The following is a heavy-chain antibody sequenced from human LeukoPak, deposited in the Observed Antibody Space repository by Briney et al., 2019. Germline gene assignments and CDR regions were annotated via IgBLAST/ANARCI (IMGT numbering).Heavy chain of an antibody. Sequence: GGSLRLSCAASGFTVSSNYMSWVRQAPGKGLEWLSVIYSGGSTYYADSVKGRFTISRDNSKNTLYLQMNSLRAEDAAVYDCARVRSLYYFDYWGQGTLVTVSS. J-gene: IGHJ4*02. CDR2: IYSGGST. CDR3: ARVRSLYYFDY. V-gene: IGHV3-66*01. CDR1: GFTVSSNY.